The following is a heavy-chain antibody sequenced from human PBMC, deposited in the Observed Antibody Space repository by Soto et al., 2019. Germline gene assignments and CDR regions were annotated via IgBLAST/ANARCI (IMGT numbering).Heavy chain of an antibody. CDR2: ISSSSSTI. CDR1: GFTFSSYS. J-gene: IGHJ4*02. Sequence: GGSLRLSCAASGFTFSSYSMNWVRQAPGKGLEWVSYISSSSSTIYYADSVKGRFTISRDNAKNSLYLQMNSLRAEDTAVYYCAKAERITIFGVVSQFDYWGQGTLVTVSS. D-gene: IGHD3-3*01. V-gene: IGHV3-48*01. CDR3: AKAERITIFGVVSQFDY.